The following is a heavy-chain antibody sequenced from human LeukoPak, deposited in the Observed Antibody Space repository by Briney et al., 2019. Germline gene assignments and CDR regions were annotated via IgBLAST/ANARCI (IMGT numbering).Heavy chain of an antibody. CDR2: IGIAGDT. J-gene: IGHJ5*02. CDR3: ARAPQRSGGFDP. CDR1: GFTFSSYD. D-gene: IGHD3-10*01. V-gene: IGHV3-13*04. Sequence: RPGGSLRLSCAASGFTFSSYDMHWVRQTTGRGLEWVSGIGIAGDTHYHGSVKGRFTISRDNDKKSLHLQMNSLRAGDTAVYYCARAPQRSGGFDPWGQGTLVSVSS.